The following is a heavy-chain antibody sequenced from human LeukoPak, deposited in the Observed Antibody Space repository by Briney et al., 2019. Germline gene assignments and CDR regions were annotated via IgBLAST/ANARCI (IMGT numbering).Heavy chain of an antibody. Sequence: ASVKVSCKASGYTFTSFGISWVRQAPGQGLEWTGWIGAYNGNTNYAQKYQGRVTMTTDTSTSTAYMELRSLRSDDTAVYYCAREKNYGMDVWGQGTTVTVSS. CDR3: AREKNYGMDV. CDR2: IGAYNGNT. V-gene: IGHV1-18*01. J-gene: IGHJ6*02. D-gene: IGHD2/OR15-2a*01. CDR1: GYTFTSFG.